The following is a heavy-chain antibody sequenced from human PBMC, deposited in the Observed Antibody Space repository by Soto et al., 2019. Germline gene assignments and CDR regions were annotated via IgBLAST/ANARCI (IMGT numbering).Heavy chain of an antibody. CDR1: GGSISSYY. Sequence: SETLSLTCTVSGGSISSYYWSWIRQPPGKGLEWIGYIYYSGSTNYNPSLKSRVTISVDTSKNQFSLKLSSVTAADTAVYYCARDLNYEDPHGMDVWGPGTTVMVSS. D-gene: IGHD3-22*01. CDR2: IYYSGST. V-gene: IGHV4-59*01. CDR3: ARDLNYEDPHGMDV. J-gene: IGHJ6*02.